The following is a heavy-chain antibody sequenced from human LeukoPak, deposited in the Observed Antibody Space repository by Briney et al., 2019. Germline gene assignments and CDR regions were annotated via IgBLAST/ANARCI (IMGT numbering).Heavy chain of an antibody. J-gene: IGHJ4*02. CDR1: GFTFSSYA. CDR3: AKGDSSGWYGRGYFDY. CDR2: ISGSGGST. V-gene: IGHV3-23*01. Sequence: PGGSLRLSCAASGFTFSSYAMSWVRQAPGKGLEWVSAISGSGGSTYYADSVKGRFTISRDNSKNTLYLQVNSLRAEDTAVYYCAKGDSSGWYGRGYFDYWGQGTLVTVSS. D-gene: IGHD6-19*01.